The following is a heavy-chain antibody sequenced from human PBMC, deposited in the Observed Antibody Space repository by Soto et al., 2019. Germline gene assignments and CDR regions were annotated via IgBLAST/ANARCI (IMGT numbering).Heavy chain of an antibody. V-gene: IGHV1-69*04. CDR3: ARDPAPYSSSWHSFDY. Sequence: GASVKVSCKASGGTFSSYTISWVRQAPGQGLEWMGRIIPILGIANYAQKFQGRVTITADKSTSTAYMELSSLRSEDTAVYYCARDPAPYSSSWHSFDYWGQGTLVTVSS. D-gene: IGHD6-13*01. CDR1: GGTFSSYT. J-gene: IGHJ4*02. CDR2: IIPILGIA.